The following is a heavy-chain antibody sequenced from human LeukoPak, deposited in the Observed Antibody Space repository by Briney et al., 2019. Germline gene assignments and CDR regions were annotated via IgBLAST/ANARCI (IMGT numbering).Heavy chain of an antibody. CDR2: INPNSGGT. D-gene: IGHD3-22*01. J-gene: IGHJ4*02. Sequence: ASVKVSCKASGYTFTDYYMHWVRQAPGQGLEWLGWINPNSGGTSYAQKFQGRVTMTRDTSISTAYMEVRSLRSDDTAVYYCARGGNYYYDSSGFHIDYWGQGTPVTVSS. CDR1: GYTFTDYY. CDR3: ARGGNYYYDSSGFHIDY. V-gene: IGHV1-2*02.